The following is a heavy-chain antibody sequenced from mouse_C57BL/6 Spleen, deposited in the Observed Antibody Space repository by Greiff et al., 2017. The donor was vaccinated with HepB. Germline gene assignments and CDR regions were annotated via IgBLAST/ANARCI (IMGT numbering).Heavy chain of an antibody. CDR3: ARDGAGYYAMDY. CDR1: GYTFTSYW. J-gene: IGHJ4*01. V-gene: IGHV1-64*01. Sequence: QVQLQQPGAELVKPGASVKLSCKASGYTFTSYWMHWVKQRPGQGLEWIGMIHPNSGSTNYNEKFKSKATLTVDKSSSTAYMQLSSLTSEDSAVYYCARDGAGYYAMDYWGQGTSVTVSS. D-gene: IGHD3-3*01. CDR2: IHPNSGST.